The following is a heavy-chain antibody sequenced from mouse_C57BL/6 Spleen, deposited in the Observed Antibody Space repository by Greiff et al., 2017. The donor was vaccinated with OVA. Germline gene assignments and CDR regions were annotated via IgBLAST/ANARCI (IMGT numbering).Heavy chain of an antibody. CDR2: IDPENGDT. Sequence: EVQLQQSGAELVRPGASVKLSCTASGFNIKDDYMHWVKQRPEQGLEWIGWIDPENGDTEYASKFQGKATITADTSSNTAYLQLSSLTSEDTAVYYCTLYYGSSFTVWGTSATVTFSS. CDR3: TLYYGSSFTV. CDR1: GFNIKDDY. J-gene: IGHJ1*03. D-gene: IGHD1-1*01. V-gene: IGHV14-4*01.